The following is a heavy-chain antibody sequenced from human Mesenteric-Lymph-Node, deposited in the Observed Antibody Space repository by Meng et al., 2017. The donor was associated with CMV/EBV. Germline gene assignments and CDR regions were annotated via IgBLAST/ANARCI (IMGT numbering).Heavy chain of an antibody. D-gene: IGHD1-26*01. CDR3: ARVSGTYLGAFDV. V-gene: IGHV1-2*02. J-gene: IGHJ3*01. Sequence: ASVKVSCKASGYTFTGYYMHWVRQAPGQGLEWMGWINPNSGGTNYAQKFQGRVTMTRGTSFSTIYMELSRLTSADTAVYYCARVSGTYLGAFDVWGQGTMVTVSS. CDR1: GYTFTGYY. CDR2: INPNSGGT.